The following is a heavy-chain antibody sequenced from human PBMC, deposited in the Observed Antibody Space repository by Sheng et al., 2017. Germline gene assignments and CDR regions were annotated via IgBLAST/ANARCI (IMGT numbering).Heavy chain of an antibody. CDR1: GGSFSGYY. J-gene: IGHJ4*02. CDR2: INHSGST. CDR3: ARIQAVRGGNGYFDY. Sequence: QVQLQQWGAGLLKPSETLSLTCAVYGGSFSGYYWSWIRQPPGKGLEWIGEINHSGSTNYNPSLKSRVTISVDTSKNQFSLKLSSVTAADTAVYYCARIQAVRGGNGYFDYWGQGTLVTVSS. D-gene: IGHD2-15*01. V-gene: IGHV4-34*01.